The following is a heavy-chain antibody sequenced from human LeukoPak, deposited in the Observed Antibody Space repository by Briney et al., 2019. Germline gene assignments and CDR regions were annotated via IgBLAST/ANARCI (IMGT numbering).Heavy chain of an antibody. CDR2: IRYEENDK. CDR1: RFIFCHYG. D-gene: IGHD3-10*01. CDR3: AKDLMRDIWFGES. Sequence: GGSLRLSSAACRFIFCHYGMHSVPHAPGKGLEWGAFIRYEENDKYYADFVKGRFTISRENFKDTLYLEMYSLRAEDTAVYYCAKDLMRDIWFGESWGQGTLVTVSS. V-gene: IGHV3-30*02. J-gene: IGHJ5*02.